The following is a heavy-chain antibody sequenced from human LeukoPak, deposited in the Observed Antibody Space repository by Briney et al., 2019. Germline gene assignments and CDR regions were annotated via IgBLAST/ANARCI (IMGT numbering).Heavy chain of an antibody. CDR1: RFTFSTYW. Sequence: GGSLRLSCAASRFTFSTYWMHWVRQAPGKGLVWVSRINSDGSSTDYADSVKGRFTISRDNAKNSLYLQMNSLRAEDTAIYYCATYRQVLLPFESWGQGTLVTVSS. J-gene: IGHJ4*02. CDR3: ATYRQVLLPFES. V-gene: IGHV3-74*01. CDR2: INSDGSST. D-gene: IGHD2-8*02.